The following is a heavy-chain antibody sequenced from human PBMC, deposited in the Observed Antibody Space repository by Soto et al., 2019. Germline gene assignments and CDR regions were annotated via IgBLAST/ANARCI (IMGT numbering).Heavy chain of an antibody. J-gene: IGHJ6*02. V-gene: IGHV1-2*04. CDR1: GYTFTGYY. CDR3: ASRGSTSCYNGYYYYGMDV. CDR2: INPNSGGT. D-gene: IGHD2-2*02. Sequence: ASVKVSCKAAGYTFTGYYMHWVRQAPGQGLEWMGWINPNSGGTNYAQKFQGWVTMTRDTSISTAYMELSRLRSDDTAVYYCASRGSTSCYNGYYYYGMDVWGQGTTVTSP.